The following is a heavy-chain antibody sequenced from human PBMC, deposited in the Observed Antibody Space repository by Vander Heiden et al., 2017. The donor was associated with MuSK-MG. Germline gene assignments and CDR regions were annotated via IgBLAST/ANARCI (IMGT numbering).Heavy chain of an antibody. Sequence: EVQLLESGGGLVQPGGSLRLPCPASGFTFSSYAMSWVRQAPGKGLEWVSAISGSGGSTYYADSVKGRFTISRDNSKNTRYLQMNSMRAEETAVYHCAKDGNDDSLTGYYPHYWGQGTLVTVSS. CDR2: ISGSGGST. D-gene: IGHD3-9*01. V-gene: IGHV3-23*01. CDR3: AKDGNDDSLTGYYPHY. CDR1: GFTFSSYA. J-gene: IGHJ4*02.